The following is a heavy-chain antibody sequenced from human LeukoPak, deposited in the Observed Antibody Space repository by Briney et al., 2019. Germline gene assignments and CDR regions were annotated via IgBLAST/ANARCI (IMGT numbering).Heavy chain of an antibody. J-gene: IGHJ4*02. CDR2: ISSSSSYI. D-gene: IGHD3-22*01. CDR1: GFTFSSYA. CDR3: AKDPLYDSSGNFDY. Sequence: AGGSLRLSCAASGFTFSSYAMSWVRQAPGKGLEWVSSISSSSSYIYYADSVKGRFTISRDNAKNSLYLQMNSLRAEDTALYYCAKDPLYDSSGNFDYWGQGTLVTVSS. V-gene: IGHV3-21*04.